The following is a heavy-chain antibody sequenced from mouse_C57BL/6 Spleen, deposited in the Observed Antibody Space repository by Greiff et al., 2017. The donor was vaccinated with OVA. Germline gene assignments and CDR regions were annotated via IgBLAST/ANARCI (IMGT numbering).Heavy chain of an antibody. CDR3: ARDRYYGSSAWFAY. CDR1: GFTFSDYG. CDR2: ISSGSSTI. Sequence: EVHLVESGGGLVKPGGSLKLSCAASGFTFSDYGMHWVRQAPEKGLEWVAYISSGSSTIYYADTVKGRFTIARDNAKNTLFLQMTSLRSEDTAMYYCARDRYYGSSAWFAYWGQGTLVTVSA. V-gene: IGHV5-17*01. D-gene: IGHD1-1*01. J-gene: IGHJ3*01.